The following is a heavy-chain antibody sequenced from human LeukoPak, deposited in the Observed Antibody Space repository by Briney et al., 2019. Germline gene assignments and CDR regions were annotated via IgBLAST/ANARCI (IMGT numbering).Heavy chain of an antibody. J-gene: IGHJ4*02. CDR3: AKDRDYYGSGSYIVSDY. CDR2: ISWNSGSI. D-gene: IGHD3-10*01. V-gene: IGHV3-9*01. CDR1: GFTFSSYA. Sequence: PGGSLRLSCAAPGFTFSSYAMHWVRQAPGKGLEWVSGISWNSGSIGYADSVKGRFTISRDNAKNSLYLQMNSLRAEDTALYYCAKDRDYYGSGSYIVSDYWGQGTLVTVSS.